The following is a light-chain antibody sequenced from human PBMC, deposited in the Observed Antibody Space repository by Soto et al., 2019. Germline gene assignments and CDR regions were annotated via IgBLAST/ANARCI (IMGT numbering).Light chain of an antibody. CDR3: QQFAGS. J-gene: IGKJ4*02. CDR1: QSVSSDY. Sequence: EIVLTQSPGTLSLSPGERATLSCRASQSVSSDYLVWYQQKPGQAPRLLIYGASSRATGIPDRFSGRGSGTDFTLIISRLEPEDFAVYYCQQFAGSFGGGTKV. V-gene: IGKV3-20*01. CDR2: GAS.